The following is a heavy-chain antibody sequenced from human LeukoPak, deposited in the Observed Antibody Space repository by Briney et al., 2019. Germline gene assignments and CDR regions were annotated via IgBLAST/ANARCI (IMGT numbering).Heavy chain of an antibody. D-gene: IGHD3-3*01. V-gene: IGHV1-69*05. Sequence: SVKVSCKASGGTFSSYAISWVRQASGQGLEWMGGIIPIFGTANYAQKFQGRVTITTDESTSTAYMELSSLRSEDTAVYYCARGKSDFWSGFFDYWGQGTLVTVSS. CDR1: GGTFSSYA. CDR2: IIPIFGTA. J-gene: IGHJ4*02. CDR3: ARGKSDFWSGFFDY.